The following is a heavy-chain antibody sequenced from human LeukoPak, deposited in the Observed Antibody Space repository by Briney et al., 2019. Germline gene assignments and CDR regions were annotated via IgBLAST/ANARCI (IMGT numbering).Heavy chain of an antibody. V-gene: IGHV3-48*04. CDR3: ARWRRYYYDSSGYYPYFDY. CDR1: GFTFSSYS. J-gene: IGHJ4*02. D-gene: IGHD3-22*01. Sequence: GGSLRLSCAASGFTFSSYSMNWVRQAPGKGLEWVSYISSSSSTIYYADSVKGRFTISRVNAKNSLYLQMNSLRAEDTAVYYCARWRRYYYDSSGYYPYFDYWGQGTLVTVSS. CDR2: ISSSSSTI.